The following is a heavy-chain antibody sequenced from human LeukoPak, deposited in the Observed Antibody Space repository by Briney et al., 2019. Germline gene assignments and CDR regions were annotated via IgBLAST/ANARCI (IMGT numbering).Heavy chain of an antibody. D-gene: IGHD5-24*01. CDR3: ARTTDGYITMDV. Sequence: ASVKVSCKASGGTFSSYAISWVRQAPGQGLEWMGGIIPIFGTANYAQKFQSRVTITADESTSTAYMELSSLRSEDTAVYYRARTTDGYITMDVWGKGTTVTVSS. CDR1: GGTFSSYA. J-gene: IGHJ6*04. V-gene: IGHV1-69*13. CDR2: IIPIFGTA.